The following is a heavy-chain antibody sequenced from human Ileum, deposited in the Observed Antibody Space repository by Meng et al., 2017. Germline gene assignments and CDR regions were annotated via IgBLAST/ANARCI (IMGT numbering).Heavy chain of an antibody. CDR1: GYSFTSYW. D-gene: IGHD3-10*01. CDR3: WRPASGSYNNWFDP. Sequence: GESLKISCKGSGYSFTSYWIGWVRQMPGKGLEWMGIIYPGDSDTRYSPSFQGQVTISADKSISTAYPQWSSLKASETAMYYLWRPASGSYNNWFDPWGQGTLVTVSS. V-gene: IGHV5-51*01. CDR2: IYPGDSDT. J-gene: IGHJ5*02.